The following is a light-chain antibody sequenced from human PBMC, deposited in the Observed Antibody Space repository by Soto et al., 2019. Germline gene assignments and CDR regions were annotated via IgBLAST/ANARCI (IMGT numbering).Light chain of an antibody. V-gene: IGKV4-1*01. J-gene: IGKJ3*01. CDR2: WAS. CDR1: QSVFYSSNNKNY. Sequence: DIVMTQSPDSLAVSLGERATINCTSSQSVFYSSNNKNYLAWYQQKPGQPPKLLIHWASTRESGVPDRFSGSGSGTDFTLTISSLQAGDVAVYYCHQYYSIPFTFGPGTKVDI. CDR3: HQYYSIPFT.